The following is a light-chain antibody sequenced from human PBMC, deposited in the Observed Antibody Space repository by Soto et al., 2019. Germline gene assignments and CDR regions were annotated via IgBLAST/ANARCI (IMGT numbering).Light chain of an antibody. CDR1: QSVLYSSKNKNY. Sequence: DIVMTQSPDSLAVSLGERATINCKSSQSVLYSSKNKNYLAWYQQKPGQPPKLLIYWASTREPGVPDRFSGSGSGTDFTLTISSLQAEDVAVYYCQQYYSTPLTLGGGTKVEIK. J-gene: IGKJ4*01. CDR3: QQYYSTPLT. V-gene: IGKV4-1*01. CDR2: WAS.